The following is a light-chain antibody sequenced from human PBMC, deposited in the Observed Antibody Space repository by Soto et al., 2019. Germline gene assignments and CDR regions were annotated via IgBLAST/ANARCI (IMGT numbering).Light chain of an antibody. CDR3: QQYLASPPWT. CDR2: GTS. J-gene: IGKJ1*01. V-gene: IGKV3-20*01. Sequence: EVVLTQSPGTLSLSPGERAILSCRASQSVNSGYLAWYQQRPGQAPRLLIYGTSIRAASIPDRFSGSGSGTDFTLTISRLEPEDFAVYSCQQYLASPPWTFGQGTKVE. CDR1: QSVNSGY.